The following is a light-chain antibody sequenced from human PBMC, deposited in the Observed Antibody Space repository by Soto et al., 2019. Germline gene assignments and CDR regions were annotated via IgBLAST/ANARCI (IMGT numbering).Light chain of an antibody. Sequence: DIQMTQSPSFLSASVGDRVTITCQASQAISNYLNWYQQKPGKAPKLLVYAASSLQSGVPSRFSGSGSGTDFTLTISSLQPEDFATYYCQQSYSAPLTFGGGTKVDIK. V-gene: IGKV1-39*01. CDR2: AAS. J-gene: IGKJ4*01. CDR3: QQSYSAPLT. CDR1: QAISNY.